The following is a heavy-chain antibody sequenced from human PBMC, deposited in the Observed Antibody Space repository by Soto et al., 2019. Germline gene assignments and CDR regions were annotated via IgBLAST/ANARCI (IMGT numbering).Heavy chain of an antibody. J-gene: IGHJ5*02. V-gene: IGHV4-38-2*02. CDR3: ARVDNIVAVKWFDP. Sequence: ETLSRSCTVSGYSISSGYYWCWIRQPPGKGLEWIGSVHYSGSTYYNPSLKSRVTISIDTSKNQISLKLTSVTAADTAVYYCARVDNIVAVKWFDPWGQGTLVTVSS. D-gene: IGHD6-13*01. CDR1: GYSISSGYY. CDR2: VHYSGST.